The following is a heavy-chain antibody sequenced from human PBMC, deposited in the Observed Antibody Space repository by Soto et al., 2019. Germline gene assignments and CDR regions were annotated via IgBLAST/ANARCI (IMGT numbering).Heavy chain of an antibody. CDR1: GGTFSSYA. V-gene: IGHV1-69*01. Sequence: QVQLVQSGAEVKKPGSSVKVACKASGGTFSSYAISWVRQAPGQGLEWMGGIIPIFGTANYAQKFQGRVTITADESTSTAYMELSRLRSEDTAVYYCARGYCSGGSCYYHYYYYGMDVWGQGTTVTVSS. CDR3: ARGYCSGGSCYYHYYYYGMDV. CDR2: IIPIFGTA. J-gene: IGHJ6*02. D-gene: IGHD2-15*01.